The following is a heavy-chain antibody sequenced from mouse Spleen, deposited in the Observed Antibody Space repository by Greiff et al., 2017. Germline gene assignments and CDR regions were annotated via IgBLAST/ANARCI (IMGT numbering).Heavy chain of an antibody. V-gene: IGHV1-81*01. CDR3: AREDDGYSAWFAY. CDR2: IYPRSGNT. D-gene: IGHD2-3*01. Sequence: QVQLKQSGAELARPGASVKLSCKASGYTFTSYGISWVKQRTGQGLEWIGEIYPRSGNTYYNEKFKGKATLTADKSSSTAYMELRSLTSEDSAVYFCAREDDGYSAWFAYWGQGTLVTVSA. J-gene: IGHJ3*01. CDR1: GYTFTSYG.